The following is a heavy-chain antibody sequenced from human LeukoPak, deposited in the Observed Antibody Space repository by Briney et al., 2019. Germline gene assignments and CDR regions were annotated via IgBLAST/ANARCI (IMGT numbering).Heavy chain of an antibody. D-gene: IGHD6-13*01. CDR1: GYTFTGYY. V-gene: IGHV1-2*02. CDR3: ARGGGSSWFWFDP. CDR2: INPNSGGT. J-gene: IGHJ5*02. Sequence: VASVKVSCKASGYTFTGYYMHWVRQAPGQGLEWMGWINPNSGGTNYAQKFQGRVTMTRDTSISTAYMELSRLRSDDTAVYYCARGGGSSWFWFDPWGQGTLVTVSS.